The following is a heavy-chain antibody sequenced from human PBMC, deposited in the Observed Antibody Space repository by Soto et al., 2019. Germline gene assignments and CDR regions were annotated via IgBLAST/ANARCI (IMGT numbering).Heavy chain of an antibody. Sequence: ASVKVSCKVSGYTLTELSMHWVRQAPGKGLEWMGGFDPEDGETIYAQKFQGRVTMTEDTSADTAYMELSSLRSEDTAVYYCARVGGYDLDFAYWGQGTLVTVSS. V-gene: IGHV1-24*01. J-gene: IGHJ4*02. CDR2: FDPEDGET. CDR3: ARVGGYDLDFAY. D-gene: IGHD5-12*01. CDR1: GYTLTELS.